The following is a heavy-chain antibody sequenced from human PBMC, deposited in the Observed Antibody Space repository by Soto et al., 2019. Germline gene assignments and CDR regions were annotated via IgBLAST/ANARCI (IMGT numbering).Heavy chain of an antibody. Sequence: KGLERVSVIYSGGSTYYAHSVKGRFTISGDNSKNTLYLQMNSLRAEDTAVYFFAAEDDIRGVHSVSAVLLNGSSDL. V-gene: IGHV3-53*01. J-gene: IGHJ2*01. CDR3: AAEDDIRGVHSVSAVLLNGSSDL. D-gene: IGHD3-10*01. CDR2: IYSGGST.